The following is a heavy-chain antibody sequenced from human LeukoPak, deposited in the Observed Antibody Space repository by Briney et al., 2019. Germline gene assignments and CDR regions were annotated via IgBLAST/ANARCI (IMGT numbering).Heavy chain of an antibody. D-gene: IGHD2-15*01. CDR1: GYSFTSYW. J-gene: IGHJ3*02. CDR2: IYPGDSDT. V-gene: IGHV5-51*01. CDR3: ARICSGGSCYGAFDI. Sequence: GESLKISCKGSGYSFTSYWIGWVRQMPGKGLEWMGIIYPGDSDTRYSPSFQGQVTISADKSISTAYLQWSSLKASDTAMCYCARICSGGSCYGAFDIWGQGTMVTVSS.